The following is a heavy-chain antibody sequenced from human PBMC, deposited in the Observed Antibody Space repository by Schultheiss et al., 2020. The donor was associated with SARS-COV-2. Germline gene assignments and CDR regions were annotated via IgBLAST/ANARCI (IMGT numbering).Heavy chain of an antibody. D-gene: IGHD2-15*01. V-gene: IGHV3-11*06. CDR2: ISSSSSYT. CDR1: GFTFSDYY. CDR3: AREVRYCSGGSCYSGAGLR. Sequence: GESLKISCAASGFTFSDYYMSWIRQAPGKGLEWVSYISSSSSYTNYADSVKGRFTISRDNAKNSLYLQMNSLRVEDTTVYYCAREVRYCSGGSCYSGAGLRWGQGTLVTVSS. J-gene: IGHJ4*02.